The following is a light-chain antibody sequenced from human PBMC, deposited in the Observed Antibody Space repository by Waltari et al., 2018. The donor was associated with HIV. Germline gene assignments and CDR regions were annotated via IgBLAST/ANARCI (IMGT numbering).Light chain of an antibody. CDR3: AAWDTRLSAWV. CDR2: RNN. CDR1: TSNIGRNY. Sequence: QSALTQTPSASGTPGQRVTMSCSGSTSNIGRNYVYWYQQIPGTAPKLLISRNNQRPSGVPDRFSGSKSGTSASLAISGLRSEDEADYYCAAWDTRLSAWVFGGGTKVTVL. V-gene: IGLV1-47*01. J-gene: IGLJ3*02.